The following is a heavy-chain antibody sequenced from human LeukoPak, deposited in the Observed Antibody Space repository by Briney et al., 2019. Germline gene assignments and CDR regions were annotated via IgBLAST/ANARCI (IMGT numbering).Heavy chain of an antibody. Sequence: PGGSLRLSCAASGFTFNNYEMHWVRQTAGKGLEWVSAVGIAGDTFYEGSVKGRFSISRDNAESSLFLQMNSLRAGDTAVYYCAREGRMGTADAFDVWGQGTMVTVSS. CDR2: VGIAGDT. CDR3: AREGRMGTADAFDV. V-gene: IGHV3-13*01. D-gene: IGHD1-14*01. CDR1: GFTFNNYE. J-gene: IGHJ3*01.